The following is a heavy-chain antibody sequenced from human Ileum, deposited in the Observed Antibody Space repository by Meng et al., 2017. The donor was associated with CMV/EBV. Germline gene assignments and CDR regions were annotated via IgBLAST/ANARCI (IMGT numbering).Heavy chain of an antibody. Sequence: QVQLQEWGAGLLKPSETLSLTCAVYGGSFSGYYWSWIRQVPGKGLEWIGEFNHYGSTNYNPSLKSRVTISVDTSKNQFSLNLSSVTAADTAVYYCASGKSNLEYWGQGTLVTVFS. CDR2: FNHYGST. J-gene: IGHJ4*02. D-gene: IGHD4-11*01. V-gene: IGHV4-34*01. CDR1: GGSFSGYY. CDR3: ASGKSNLEY.